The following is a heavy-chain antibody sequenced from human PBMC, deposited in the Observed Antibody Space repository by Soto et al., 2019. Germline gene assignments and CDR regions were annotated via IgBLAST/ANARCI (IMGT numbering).Heavy chain of an antibody. Sequence: GDSVKVSYKASGYTFTSYGISWVRQAPGQGLEWMGWISAYNGNTNYAQKLQGRVTMTTDTSTSTAYMELRSLRSDDTAVYYCARETRGAVTYSGRYGRFDPWGQGTLVTVSS. D-gene: IGHD1-26*01. V-gene: IGHV1-18*04. CDR3: ARETRGAVTYSGRYGRFDP. J-gene: IGHJ5*02. CDR2: ISAYNGNT. CDR1: GYTFTSYG.